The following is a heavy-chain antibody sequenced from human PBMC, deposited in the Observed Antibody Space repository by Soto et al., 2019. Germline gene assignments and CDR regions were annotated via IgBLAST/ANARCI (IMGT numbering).Heavy chain of an antibody. J-gene: IGHJ4*02. CDR3: AKDLNGDYVKTTFDY. CDR1: GFTCSSYA. Sequence: PGGSLRLSCAASGFTCSSYAMSWVRQAPGKGLEWVSAISGSGGGTYYADSVKGRFTISRDNSKNTLYLQMNSLRAEDTAVYYCAKDLNGDYVKTTFDYWGQGTLVTVSS. CDR2: ISGSGGGT. V-gene: IGHV3-23*01. D-gene: IGHD4-17*01.